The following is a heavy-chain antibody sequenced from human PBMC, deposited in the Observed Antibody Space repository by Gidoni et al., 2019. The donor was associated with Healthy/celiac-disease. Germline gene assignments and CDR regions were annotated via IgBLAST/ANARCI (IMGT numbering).Heavy chain of an antibody. J-gene: IGHJ1*01. CDR3: TTDPRGSLPWD. CDR1: VFTFSNAW. CDR2: IKRKTDGGTT. V-gene: IGHV3-15*01. Sequence: EVQLVESGGGLVKPGGSLRLSCAASVFTFSNAWMSWVRQAPGKGLEWVGRIKRKTDGGTTDYAAPVKGRFTISRDDSKNTLYLQMNRLKTEDTAVYYCTTDPRGSLPWDWGQGTLVTVSS. D-gene: IGHD3-10*01.